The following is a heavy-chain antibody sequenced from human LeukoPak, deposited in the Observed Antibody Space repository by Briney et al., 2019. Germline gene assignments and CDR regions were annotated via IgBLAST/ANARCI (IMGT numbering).Heavy chain of an antibody. CDR1: GFTFSSYW. J-gene: IGHJ4*02. CDR2: IKQDGSAK. V-gene: IGHV3-7*01. D-gene: IGHD3-22*01. Sequence: GGFLRLSCAASGFTFSSYWMSWVRQAPGKGLEWVANIKQDGSAKYYVDSVKGRFTISRDNARNSLYLEMNNLRAEDTAIYYCATSYDSSGNNWGQGTLVTVSS. CDR3: ATSYDSSGNN.